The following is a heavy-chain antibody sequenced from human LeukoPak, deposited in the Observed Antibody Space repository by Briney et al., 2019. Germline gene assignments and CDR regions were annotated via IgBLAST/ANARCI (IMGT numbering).Heavy chain of an antibody. CDR2: IHTSGTT. D-gene: IGHD3-3*01. J-gene: IGHJ5*02. CDR3: ARGDYYDGGGRNWFDP. CDR1: GDSMYSHY. V-gene: IGHV4-4*07. Sequence: PSETLSLTCSVSGDSMYSHYWRFIRQAAGTGLEWIGRIHTSGTTYYNPSLKSRVTLSIDTSMNQFSLRLTSVTAADTAVYYCARGDYYDGGGRNWFDPWGQGTLVTVSP.